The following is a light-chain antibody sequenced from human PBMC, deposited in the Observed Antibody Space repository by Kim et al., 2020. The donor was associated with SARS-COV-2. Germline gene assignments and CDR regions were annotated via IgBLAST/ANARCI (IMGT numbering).Light chain of an antibody. CDR3: AAWDDSLNGYV. J-gene: IGLJ1*01. V-gene: IGLV1-44*01. Sequence: GQRSTISCSGSSANIGSNTVHWYQQLPGTAPKLLISSNKQRPSGVPDRFSGSKYGTSDSLAISGLQSEDEADYYCAAWDDSLNGYVFGTGTKVTVL. CDR2: SNK. CDR1: SANIGSNT.